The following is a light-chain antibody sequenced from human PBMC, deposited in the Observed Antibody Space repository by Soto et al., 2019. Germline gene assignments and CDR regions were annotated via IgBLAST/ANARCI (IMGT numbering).Light chain of an antibody. V-gene: IGKV1-39*01. CDR2: GAS. Sequence: DLQMTQSPSSLSASVGDRVTITCRASQSISGFLSWYQQTPGKAPKLLIYGASTLLSAVPSRFSGSGSGTDFTLTINSLQLEDFATYYCQQTYGTPFTFGPGTKVEIK. J-gene: IGKJ3*01. CDR3: QQTYGTPFT. CDR1: QSISGF.